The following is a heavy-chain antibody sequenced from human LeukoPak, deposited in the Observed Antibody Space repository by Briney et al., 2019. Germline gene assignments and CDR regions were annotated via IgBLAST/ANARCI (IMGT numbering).Heavy chain of an antibody. CDR2: IYYSGST. D-gene: IGHD6-6*01. J-gene: IGHJ6*03. Sequence: SETLSLTCTVSGGSISSHYWSWIRQPPGKGLGWIGYIYYSGSTNYNPSLKSRVTISVDTSKNQFSLKLSSVTAADTAVYYCARTEYSSSSWYYYMDVWGKGTTVTVSS. V-gene: IGHV4-59*11. CDR1: GGSISSHY. CDR3: ARTEYSSSSWYYYMDV.